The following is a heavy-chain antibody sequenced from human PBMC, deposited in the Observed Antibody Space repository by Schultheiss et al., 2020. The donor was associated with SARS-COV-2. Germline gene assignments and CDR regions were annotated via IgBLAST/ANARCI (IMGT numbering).Heavy chain of an antibody. V-gene: IGHV1-69*06. J-gene: IGHJ6*03. CDR3: VTTEYCSSTSCYEYYYYYMDV. D-gene: IGHD2-2*01. CDR1: GGTFSSYA. CDR2: IIPIFGTA. Sequence: SVKVSCKASGGTFSSYAISWVRQAPGQGLEWMGGIIPIFGTANYAQKFQGRVTITADKSTSTAYMELSSLRSEDTAVYYCVTTEYCSSTSCYEYYYYYMDVWGKGTTVTVSS.